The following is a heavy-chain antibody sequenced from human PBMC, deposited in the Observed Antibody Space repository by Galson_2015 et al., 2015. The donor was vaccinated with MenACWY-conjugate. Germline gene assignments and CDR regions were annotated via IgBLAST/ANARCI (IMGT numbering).Heavy chain of an antibody. J-gene: IGHJ4*02. D-gene: IGHD5-18*01. V-gene: IGHV3-30*04. CDR3: ARSDRGYSYGPIIFDY. CDR2: ISYDGSNK. Sequence: SLRLSCAASGFTFSSYAMHWVRQAPGKGLEWVAVISYDGSNKYYADSVKGRFTISRDNSKNTLYLQMNSLRAEDTAVYYCARSDRGYSYGPIIFDYWGQGTLVTVSS. CDR1: GFTFSSYA.